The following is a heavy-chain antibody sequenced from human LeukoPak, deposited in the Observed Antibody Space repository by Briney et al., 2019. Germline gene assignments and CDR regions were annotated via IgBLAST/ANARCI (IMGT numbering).Heavy chain of an antibody. CDR1: GGSISSYY. V-gene: IGHV4-59*01. CDR2: IYYSGST. Sequence: PSETLSLTCTVSGGSISSYYWSWIRQPPGKGLEWIGYIYYSGSTNYNPSLKSRVTISVDTSKNQFSLKLSSVTAADTAVYYCASLYCSSTSCYPYDYWGQGTLVTVSS. D-gene: IGHD2-2*01. CDR3: ASLYCSSTSCYPYDY. J-gene: IGHJ4*02.